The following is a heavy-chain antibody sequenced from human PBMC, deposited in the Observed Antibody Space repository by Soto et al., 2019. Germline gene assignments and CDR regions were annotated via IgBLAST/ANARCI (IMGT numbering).Heavy chain of an antibody. J-gene: IGHJ3*02. CDR1: GGTFSSYA. CDR3: ASRPRYSGNYYLAFDI. D-gene: IGHD1-26*01. Sequence: GASVKVSCKASGGTFSSYAISWVRHAPGQGREGMGGIIPIFGTSNYSQKFQGRVTITADESTSTAYMELSSLRAEDTAVYYCASRPRYSGNYYLAFDIWGQGTMVTVSS. CDR2: IIPIFGTS. V-gene: IGHV1-69*13.